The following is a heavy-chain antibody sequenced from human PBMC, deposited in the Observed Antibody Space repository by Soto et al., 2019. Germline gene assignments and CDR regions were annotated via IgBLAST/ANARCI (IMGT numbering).Heavy chain of an antibody. V-gene: IGHV1-69*06. CDR2: IIPIFGTA. J-gene: IGHJ6*01. CDR1: GGTFSSYA. CDR3: ARVREGSAGNYYYYGMDV. Sequence: SVKVSCKASGGTFSSYAISWVRQAPGQGLEWMGGIIPIFGTANYAQKFQGRVTITADKSTSTAYMQLSTLRSEDTAVYYCARVREGSAGNYYYYGMDVWGQGTTVTVSP.